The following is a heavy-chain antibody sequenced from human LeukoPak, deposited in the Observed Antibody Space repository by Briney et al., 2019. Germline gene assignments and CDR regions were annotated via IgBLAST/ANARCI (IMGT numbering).Heavy chain of an antibody. J-gene: IGHJ4*02. D-gene: IGHD5-12*01. CDR2: ISYDGSNK. CDR3: ARAHIVATITLDY. Sequence: QPGGSLRLSCAASGFTFSSYAMHWVRQAPGKGLEWVAVISYDGSNKYYADSVKGRFTISRDNSKNTLYLQMNSLRAEDTAVYYCARAHIVATITLDYWGQGTLVTVSS. V-gene: IGHV3-30-3*01. CDR1: GFTFSSYA.